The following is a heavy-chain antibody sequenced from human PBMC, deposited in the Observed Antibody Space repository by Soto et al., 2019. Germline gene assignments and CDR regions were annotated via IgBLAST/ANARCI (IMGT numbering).Heavy chain of an antibody. CDR2: IYSGDSDT. Sequence: PGESLKISCKGSGYSFPSYWIGWVRQMPGKGLEWMGIIYSGDSDTRYSPSFQGQVTISVDKSISTAYLQWSSLKASDTAMYYCARRWFNILTGYWNFDYWGQGTLVTVSS. CDR3: ARRWFNILTGYWNFDY. J-gene: IGHJ4*02. CDR1: GYSFPSYW. V-gene: IGHV5-51*01. D-gene: IGHD3-9*01.